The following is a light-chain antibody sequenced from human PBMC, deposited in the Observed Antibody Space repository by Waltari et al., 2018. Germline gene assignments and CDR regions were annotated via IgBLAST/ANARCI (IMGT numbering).Light chain of an antibody. CDR1: SSDVGGYNY. V-gene: IGLV2-14*01. J-gene: IGLJ3*02. CDR3: SSYTSSSTPGV. Sequence: QSALTQPASVSGSPGQSITISCTGTSSDVGGYNYVSWYQQHPGKAPKLMIYDVSKRPSGVSNRFSGSKSGNTASLTISGLQAEEEADYYCSSYTSSSTPGVFGGGTKLTVL. CDR2: DVS.